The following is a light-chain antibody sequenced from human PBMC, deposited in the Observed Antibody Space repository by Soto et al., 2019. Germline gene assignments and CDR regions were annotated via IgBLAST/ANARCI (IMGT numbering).Light chain of an antibody. V-gene: IGLV2-8*01. J-gene: IGLJ2*01. Sequence: QSALTQPPSASGSPGQSVTISCTGTSSDVGGYNYVSWYQQHPGKAPKVMIYEVSKRPSGVPDRFSGSKSGNTASLTVSGLQAEDEADYYCSSYAGSKTLFGGETQLTVL. CDR2: EVS. CDR1: SSDVGGYNY. CDR3: SSYAGSKTL.